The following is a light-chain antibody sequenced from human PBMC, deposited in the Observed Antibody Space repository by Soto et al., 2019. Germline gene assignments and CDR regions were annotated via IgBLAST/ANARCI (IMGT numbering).Light chain of an antibody. V-gene: IGKV3-11*01. Sequence: EIVLTQSPATLSLSPGERATLSCRASQRVSSYLSWYQQKPGQAPRLLIYDASNRATGIPARFSGSESGTDFTLTLSTLEPEDFPVYYCQQRSNWPPAFGQGNQLEIK. CDR3: QQRSNWPPA. J-gene: IGKJ2*01. CDR2: DAS. CDR1: QRVSSY.